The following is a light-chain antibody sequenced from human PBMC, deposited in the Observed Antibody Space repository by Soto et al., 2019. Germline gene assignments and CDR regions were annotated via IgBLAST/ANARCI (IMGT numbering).Light chain of an antibody. V-gene: IGLV2-14*01. J-gene: IGLJ1*01. CDR1: SSDVGGYNY. CDR3: SSYTSSGTYV. CDR2: DVS. Sequence: QSALTQPASVSGSPGQSITIACTGTSSDVGGYNYVSWYQQYPGKAPRLVISDVSNRPSGVSNRFSGSKSGNSASLTISGLQAEDEVDYFCSSYTSSGTYVFGTGTKLPVL.